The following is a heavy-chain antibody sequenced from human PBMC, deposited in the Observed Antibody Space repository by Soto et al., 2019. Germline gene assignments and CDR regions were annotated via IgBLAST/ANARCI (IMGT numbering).Heavy chain of an antibody. D-gene: IGHD3-10*01. J-gene: IGHJ4*02. V-gene: IGHV3-33*01. CDR3: ARDGRYYYGSGSYYSAHFAY. CDR2: IWYDGSNK. CDR1: GFTFSSYG. Sequence: QVQLVESGGGVVQPGRSLRLSCAASGFTFSSYGMHWVRQAPGKGLEWVAVIWYDGSNKYYADSVKGRFTISRDNSTNSRYLRMNSLIAEYTGVYYCARDGRYYYGSGSYYSAHFAYWGQGYVVTASS.